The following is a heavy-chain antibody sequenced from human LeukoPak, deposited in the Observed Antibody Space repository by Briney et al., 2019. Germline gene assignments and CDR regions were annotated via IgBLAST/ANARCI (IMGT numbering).Heavy chain of an antibody. CDR1: GFTFSSYW. CDR2: IKQDGSEK. J-gene: IGHJ4*02. Sequence: QPGGSLRLSCAVSGFTFSSYWMSWVRQAPGKGLEWVANIKQDGSEKDYVDSVKGRFTISRDNAKNSLYLQMNSLRAEDTAVYYCARDVTYGSGSSGYWGQGTPVTVSS. V-gene: IGHV3-7*01. D-gene: IGHD3-10*01. CDR3: ARDVTYGSGSSGY.